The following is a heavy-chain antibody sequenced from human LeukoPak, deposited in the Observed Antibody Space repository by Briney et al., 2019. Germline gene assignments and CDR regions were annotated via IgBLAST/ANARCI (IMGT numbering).Heavy chain of an antibody. J-gene: IGHJ5*02. V-gene: IGHV3-23*01. Sequence: GGSLRLSCAASGFTFSSYAMTWVRQAPGKGLEWVSAISGSGGSTYYADSVKGRFTMSRDNSKSTFYLQMSSLRAEDTAVYYCARHIISSGWYTGFDPWGQGTLVTVSS. D-gene: IGHD6-19*01. CDR3: ARHIISSGWYTGFDP. CDR2: ISGSGGST. CDR1: GFTFSSYA.